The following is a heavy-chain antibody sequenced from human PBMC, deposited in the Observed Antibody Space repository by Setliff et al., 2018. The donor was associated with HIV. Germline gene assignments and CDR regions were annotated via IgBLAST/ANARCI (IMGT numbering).Heavy chain of an antibody. CDR2: IDHSGGT. CDR1: GGSISTSNW. Sequence: SETLSLTCVVSGGSISTSNWWSWVRQTPGKGLERIGEIDHSGGTKYNPSLKSRVTISLDTSKNQFSLKLSSVTAADTAVYYCARARFWSGYYTGDNYYYMDVWGKGTTVTVSS. V-gene: IGHV4-4*02. CDR3: ARARFWSGYYTGDNYYYMDV. D-gene: IGHD3-3*01. J-gene: IGHJ6*03.